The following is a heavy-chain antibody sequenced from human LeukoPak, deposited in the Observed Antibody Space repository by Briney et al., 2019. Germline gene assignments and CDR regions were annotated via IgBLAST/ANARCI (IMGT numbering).Heavy chain of an antibody. D-gene: IGHD7-27*01. Sequence: SETLSLTCTVSGGSISSYYWTWIRQPAGKGLEWIGRIYSSGSTKYNPSLKSRVTMSVGTSENQFSLKLSSVTAADTAVYYCARDKWGWFDPWGQGTLVIVSS. CDR1: GGSISSYY. CDR2: IYSSGST. CDR3: ARDKWGWFDP. J-gene: IGHJ5*02. V-gene: IGHV4-4*07.